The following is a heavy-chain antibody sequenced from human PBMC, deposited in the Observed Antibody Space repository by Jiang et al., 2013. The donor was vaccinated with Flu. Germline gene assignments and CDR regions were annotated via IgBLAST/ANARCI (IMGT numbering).Heavy chain of an antibody. CDR1: RGSMSGYY. CDR3: ARHSGGELGGGLFAFDI. J-gene: IGHJ3*02. D-gene: IGHD1-26*01. Sequence: LLKPSETLSLKCSVSRGSMSGYYWSWIRQPPGEGLEWIGYIHHGGTTKYNFSLESRVLLSVDTSNNYCSLHMSSVTAADTAMYYCARHSGGELGGGLFAFDIWGQGTMVTVSS. V-gene: IGHV4-59*08. CDR2: IHHGGTT.